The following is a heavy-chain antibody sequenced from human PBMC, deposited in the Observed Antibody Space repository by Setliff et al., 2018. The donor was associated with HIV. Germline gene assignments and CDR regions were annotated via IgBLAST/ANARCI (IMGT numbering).Heavy chain of an antibody. CDR2: ISGSGGST. V-gene: IGHV3-23*01. J-gene: IGHJ6*02. CDR3: ARDVEHMMDV. Sequence: PGESLKISCAASGFTFSSYAMSWVRQAPGKGLEWVSAISGSGGSTYYADSVKGRFTISRDNSKNTLYLQMNSLRAEDTAVYYCARDVEHMMDVWGQGTTVTVSS. CDR1: GFTFSSYA.